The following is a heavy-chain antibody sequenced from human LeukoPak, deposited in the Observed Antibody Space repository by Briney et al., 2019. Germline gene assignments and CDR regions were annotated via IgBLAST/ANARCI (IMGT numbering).Heavy chain of an antibody. CDR1: GGSISSYY. V-gene: IGHV4-59*08. D-gene: IGHD2-2*01. J-gene: IGHJ4*02. Sequence: SETLSLTCTVSGGSISSYYWSWIRQPPGKGLEWIGYIYYSGSTKYNPSLKSRVTISVDTSKNQFSLKLSSVTAADTAVYYCARGCSTSCPLDYWGQGTLVTVSS. CDR3: ARGCSTSCPLDY. CDR2: IYYSGST.